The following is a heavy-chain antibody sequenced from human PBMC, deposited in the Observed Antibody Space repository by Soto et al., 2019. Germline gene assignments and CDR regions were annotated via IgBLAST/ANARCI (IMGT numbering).Heavy chain of an antibody. J-gene: IGHJ4*02. Sequence: PSETLSLTCTVSGGSISSYYWSWIRQPPGKGLEWIGYIYFRGSTNYNPSLKSRVTISVDTSKNQFSLKLNSATAADTAMYYCVREGGFTGWYYYCGQGTLVTVSS. D-gene: IGHD6-19*01. CDR1: GGSISSYY. V-gene: IGHV4-59*01. CDR3: VREGGFTGWYYY. CDR2: IYFRGST.